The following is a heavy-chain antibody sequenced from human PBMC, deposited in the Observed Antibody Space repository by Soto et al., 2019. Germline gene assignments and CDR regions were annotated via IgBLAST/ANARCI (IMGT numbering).Heavy chain of an antibody. J-gene: IGHJ4*02. CDR3: ARLLYYDSSGYYS. CDR1: GYTFTSYG. Sequence: GTSVKVSCTASGYTFTSYGISWVRQAPGQGLEWMGWISAYNGNTNYAQKLQGRVTMTTDTSTSTAYMELRSLRSDDTAVYYCARLLYYDSSGYYSWGQGTLVTVSS. CDR2: ISAYNGNT. D-gene: IGHD3-22*01. V-gene: IGHV1-18*01.